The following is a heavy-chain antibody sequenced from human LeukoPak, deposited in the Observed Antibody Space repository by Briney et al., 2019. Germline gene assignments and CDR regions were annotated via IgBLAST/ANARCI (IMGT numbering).Heavy chain of an antibody. CDR2: ISYDGSNK. J-gene: IGHJ4*02. Sequence: PGGSLRLSCVASGFTFSSYGMHWVRQAPGKGLEWVAVISYDGSNKYYADSVKGRFTISRDNSKNTLYLQMNSLRAEDTAVYYCAKEDSYNWNDERYFDYWGQGTLVTVSS. D-gene: IGHD1-20*01. CDR1: GFTFSSYG. CDR3: AKEDSYNWNDERYFDY. V-gene: IGHV3-30*18.